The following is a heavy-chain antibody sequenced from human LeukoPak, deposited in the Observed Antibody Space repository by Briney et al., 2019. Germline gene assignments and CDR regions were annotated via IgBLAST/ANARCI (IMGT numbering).Heavy chain of an antibody. V-gene: IGHV3-7*01. CDR3: ATPGSYYVNYY. J-gene: IGHJ4*02. Sequence: TGGSLRLSCAASGFTFSSYLMSWVRQAPGKGLEWVANIKQDGSEKYYVDSVKGRFTISRDNAKNSLYLQINSRKSEDTAVYYCATPGSYYVNYYWGQGTLVTVSS. CDR1: GFTFSSYL. D-gene: IGHD1-26*01. CDR2: IKQDGSEK.